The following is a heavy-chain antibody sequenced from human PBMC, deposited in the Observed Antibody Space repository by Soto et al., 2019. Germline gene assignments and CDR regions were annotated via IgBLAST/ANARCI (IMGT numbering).Heavy chain of an antibody. V-gene: IGHV3-74*03. J-gene: IGHJ4*02. D-gene: IGHD1-26*01. CDR2: INSDGTTT. CDR1: GFTFSNYW. Sequence: EVQLVESGGGLVQPGGSLRLSCAASGFTFSNYWIHWVHQVPGKGLVWVSRINSDGTTTTYADFVKGRFTISRDNAKNTLYLQMDNLGADDTAVYYCTRGGTTTTYWGLFNYWGQGALVTVSS. CDR3: TRGGTTTTYWGLFNY.